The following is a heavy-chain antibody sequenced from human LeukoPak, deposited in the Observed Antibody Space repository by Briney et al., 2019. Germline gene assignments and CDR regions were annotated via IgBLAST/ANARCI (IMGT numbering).Heavy chain of an antibody. V-gene: IGHV3-23*01. CDR1: GFTFSNAW. J-gene: IGHJ4*02. CDR2: ISCSGGST. CDR3: AKTYYYDSSAPGD. Sequence: GGSLRLSCTASGFTFSNAWMSWVRQAPGKGLEWVSAISCSGGSTYYADSVKGRFTISRDNSKNTLYLQMNSLRAEDTAVYYCAKTYYYDSSAPGDWGQGTLVTVSS. D-gene: IGHD3-22*01.